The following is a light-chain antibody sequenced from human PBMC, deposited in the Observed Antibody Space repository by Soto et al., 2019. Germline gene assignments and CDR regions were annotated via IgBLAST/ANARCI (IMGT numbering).Light chain of an antibody. V-gene: IGLV2-14*01. CDR1: SSDVGHYNY. CDR2: DVS. CDR3: SSYTISNTYV. Sequence: SALTQPASVSGSPGQSITISCAGTSSDVGHYNYVSWYQQHPGKAPKLLIYDVSNRPSGVSDRFSGSKSGNTASLTISGLQAEDESDYYCSSYTISNTYVFGTGTKVTVL. J-gene: IGLJ1*01.